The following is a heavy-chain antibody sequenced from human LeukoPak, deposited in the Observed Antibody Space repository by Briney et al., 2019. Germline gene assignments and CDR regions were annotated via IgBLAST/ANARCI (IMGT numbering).Heavy chain of an antibody. CDR1: GFTFSSYA. J-gene: IGHJ4*02. V-gene: IGHV3-23*01. CDR2: ISGSGGST. CDR3: AKDKIYGDYWGYYFDY. D-gene: IGHD4-17*01. Sequence: GGSLRLSCAASGFTFSSYAMSWVRQAPGKGLKWVSAISGSGGSTYYADSVKGRFTISRDNPKNTLYLQMNSLRAEDTAVYYCAKDKIYGDYWGYYFDYWGQGTLVTVSS.